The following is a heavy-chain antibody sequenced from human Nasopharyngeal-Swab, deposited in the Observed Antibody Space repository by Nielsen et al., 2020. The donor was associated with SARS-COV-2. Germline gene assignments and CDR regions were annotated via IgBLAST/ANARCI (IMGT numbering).Heavy chain of an antibody. J-gene: IGHJ3*02. CDR3: ARDQRSGWFDAFDI. CDR2: IYYRGST. V-gene: IGHV4-59*01. Sequence: IRQPPGQGLEWIGYIYYRGSTNYNPSLKSRVTISVATSKNQFSLKLSSVTAADTAVYYCARDQRSGWFDAFDIWGQGTMVTVSS. D-gene: IGHD6-19*01.